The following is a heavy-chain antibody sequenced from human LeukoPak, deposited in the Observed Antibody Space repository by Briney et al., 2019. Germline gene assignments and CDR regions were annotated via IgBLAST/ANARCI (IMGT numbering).Heavy chain of an antibody. CDR3: AREEGAPRSGWYQNWFAP. D-gene: IGHD6-19*01. V-gene: IGHV3-33*01. Sequence: GRSLRLSCAASGFTFSSYGMHGVREAPGKGLECGAVIWYDGSNKYYADSVKGRFTISRDNSKNTLYLQMNSLRAEDTAVYYCAREEGAPRSGWYQNWFAPWGQGTLVTVPS. CDR2: IWYDGSNK. CDR1: GFTFSSYG. J-gene: IGHJ5*02.